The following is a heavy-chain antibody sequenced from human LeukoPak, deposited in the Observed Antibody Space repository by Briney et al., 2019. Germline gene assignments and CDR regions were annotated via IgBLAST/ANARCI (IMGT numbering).Heavy chain of an antibody. CDR1: GGSISGNY. Sequence: SETLSLTCTVSGGSISGNYWSWTRQPPGKGLEWIAYIYYSGSGSTNYNPSLKSRVTMSVDTFNNQFSLRLSSVTAADTAVYYCARTTGDGSADYWGQGTLVTVSS. D-gene: IGHD5-24*01. V-gene: IGHV4-59*01. J-gene: IGHJ4*02. CDR3: ARTTGDGSADY. CDR2: IYYSGSGST.